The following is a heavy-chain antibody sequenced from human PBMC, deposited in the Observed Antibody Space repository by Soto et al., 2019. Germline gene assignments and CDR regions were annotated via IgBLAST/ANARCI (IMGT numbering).Heavy chain of an antibody. CDR1: GGSISSGGYY. Sequence: PSETLSLTCTVSGGSISSGGYYWGWIRQPPGKGLECIGSINYSGSTYYNPSLKSRVTISVDTSKNQFSLKLSSVTAADTAVYYCARAPYDTSGYYYAAFDYWGQGTLVTVSS. CDR2: INYSGST. D-gene: IGHD3-22*01. CDR3: ARAPYDTSGYYYAAFDY. J-gene: IGHJ4*02. V-gene: IGHV4-39*01.